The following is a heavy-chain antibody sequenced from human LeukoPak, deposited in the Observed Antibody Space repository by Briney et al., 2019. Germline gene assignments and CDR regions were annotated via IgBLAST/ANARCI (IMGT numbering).Heavy chain of an antibody. CDR1: GGSIIGYY. V-gene: IGHV4-59*12. Sequence: SETLSLTCTVSGGSIIGYYWNWIRHRPGRGLEWIGYVHYSGSTKYNSSLNNRVIISIDTSKNQFSLRLTSVTPADTAVYYCARDLAGEWGNYFDYWGQGIVVTVPS. D-gene: IGHD3-16*01. CDR2: VHYSGST. J-gene: IGHJ4*02. CDR3: ARDLAGEWGNYFDY.